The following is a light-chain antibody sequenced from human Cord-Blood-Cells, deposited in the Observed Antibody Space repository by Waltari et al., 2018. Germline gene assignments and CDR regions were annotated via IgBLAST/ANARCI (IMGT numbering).Light chain of an antibody. J-gene: IGKJ1*01. Sequence: EIVLKQSPGTLSLSPGERATLSCRASQSVSSSYLAWYQQKPGQAPRLLIYGASSRATGIPDRFSGSGSGTDFTLTISRLEPEDVAVYYCQQYGSSPRTFGQGTKVEIK. CDR2: GAS. CDR3: QQYGSSPRT. V-gene: IGKV3-20*01. CDR1: QSVSSSY.